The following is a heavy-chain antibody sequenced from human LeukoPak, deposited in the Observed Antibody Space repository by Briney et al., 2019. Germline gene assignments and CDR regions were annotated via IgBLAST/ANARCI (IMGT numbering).Heavy chain of an antibody. J-gene: IGHJ3*02. D-gene: IGHD6-19*01. CDR2: ISGSGFT. CDR3: ASSSGWRLGDAFDI. V-gene: IGHV3-23*01. Sequence: GGSLRLSCVASGFIFSSYAMSWVRQAPGKGLEWVSGISGSGFTYYADSVKGRFTISRDNSKNTLYLQMNSLRVEDTAVYYCASSSGWRLGDAFDIWGQGTMVTVSS. CDR1: GFIFSSYA.